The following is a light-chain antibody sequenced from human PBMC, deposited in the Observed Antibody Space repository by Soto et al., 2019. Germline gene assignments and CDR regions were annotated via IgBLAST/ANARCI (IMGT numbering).Light chain of an antibody. CDR1: NIGSKI. CDR2: DDS. J-gene: IGLJ2*01. V-gene: IGLV3-21*02. CDR3: QVWDDTSEHVV. Sequence: SYELTQPPSVSVAPGQSARITCGGINIGSKIVHWYQQKPGQAHVLVVHDDSARPSGIPEGFSGSKSGNTATLTISRVDAGDEAGYYCQVWDDTSEHVVFGEGTKLTVL.